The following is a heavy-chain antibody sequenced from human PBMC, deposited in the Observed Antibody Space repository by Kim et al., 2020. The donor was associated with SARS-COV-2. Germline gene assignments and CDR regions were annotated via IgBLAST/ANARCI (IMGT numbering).Heavy chain of an antibody. CDR2: ISYDGSNK. D-gene: IGHD6-13*01. CDR1: GFTFSSYG. CDR3: AKLIAAAGNHFDY. J-gene: IGHJ4*02. Sequence: GGSLRLSCAASGFTFSSYGMHWVRQAPGKGLEWVAVISYDGSNKYYADSVKGRFTISRDNSKNTLYLQMNSLRAEDTAVYYCAKLIAAAGNHFDYWGQGTLVTVSS. V-gene: IGHV3-30*18.